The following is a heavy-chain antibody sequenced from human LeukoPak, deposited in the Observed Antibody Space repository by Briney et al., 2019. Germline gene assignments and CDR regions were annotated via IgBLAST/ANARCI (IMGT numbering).Heavy chain of an antibody. Sequence: SETLSLTCTVSGGSISSYYWSWIRQPPGKGLEWIGYIYYSGSTNNSPSLEGRVTMSVDTSKNQFSLQLSSVTAADTAVYFCARQESSYGSGSYFDYWGQGFLVTVSS. V-gene: IGHV4-59*08. J-gene: IGHJ4*02. CDR2: IYYSGST. CDR1: GGSISSYY. D-gene: IGHD3-10*01. CDR3: ARQESSYGSGSYFDY.